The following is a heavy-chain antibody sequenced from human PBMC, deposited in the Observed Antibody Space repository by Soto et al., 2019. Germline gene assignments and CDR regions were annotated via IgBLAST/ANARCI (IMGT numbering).Heavy chain of an antibody. CDR3: ARVLSIANSD. Sequence: QVQLVESGGGLVKPGGSLRLSCAASGFTFSDYYMSWIRQAPGKGMECVSYISSSGSTISYADSVQGRFTISRDNAKNSLYLQMNSLRAGDTAGYYCARVLSIANSDWGQGTLVTVSS. V-gene: IGHV3-11*01. CDR1: GFTFSDYY. D-gene: IGHD6-6*01. J-gene: IGHJ4*02. CDR2: ISSSGSTI.